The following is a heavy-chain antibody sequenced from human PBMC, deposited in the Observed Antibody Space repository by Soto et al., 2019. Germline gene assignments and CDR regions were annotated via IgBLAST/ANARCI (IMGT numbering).Heavy chain of an antibody. CDR3: ARKPPAGNMFDY. D-gene: IGHD6-13*01. J-gene: IGHJ4*02. CDR2: IIPIFGTA. CDR1: GGTFSSYA. Sequence: SVKVSCKASGGTFSSYAISWVRQAPGQGLEWMGGIIPIFGTANYAQKFQGRVTITADESTSTAYMELSSLRSEDTAVYYCARKPPAGNMFDYWGQGTLVTVSS. V-gene: IGHV1-69*13.